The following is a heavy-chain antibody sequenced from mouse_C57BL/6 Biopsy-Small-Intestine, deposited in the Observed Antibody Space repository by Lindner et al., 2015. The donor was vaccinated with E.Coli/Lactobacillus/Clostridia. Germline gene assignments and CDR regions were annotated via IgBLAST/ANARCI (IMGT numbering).Heavy chain of an antibody. D-gene: IGHD2-3*01. Sequence: VQLQESGVELVKPGASVKLSCKASGYTFTTYWMHWVKQRPGQGLEWIGMIHPNSGPTNYNERFRNKATLTVDKSSSTAYMQLSSLTSEDSAVYYCSRWGDGYYAWFDYWGQGTTLTVSS. CDR1: GYTFTTYW. V-gene: IGHV1-64*01. J-gene: IGHJ2*01. CDR2: IHPNSGPT. CDR3: SRWGDGYYAWFDY.